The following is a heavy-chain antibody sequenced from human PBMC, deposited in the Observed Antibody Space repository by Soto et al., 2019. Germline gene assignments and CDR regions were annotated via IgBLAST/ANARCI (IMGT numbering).Heavy chain of an antibody. CDR1: GFTFSSYA. CDR3: AKNYDSDGYYTQN. Sequence: GGSLRLSCAASGFTFSSYAMSWVRQAPGKGLEWVSTISGGGGSAYYADSVKGRFTISRDNANDTLYLQMNSLRADDSAVYYCAKNYDSDGYYTQNWGQGPLVTVSS. CDR2: ISGGGGSA. J-gene: IGHJ4*02. V-gene: IGHV3-23*01. D-gene: IGHD3-22*01.